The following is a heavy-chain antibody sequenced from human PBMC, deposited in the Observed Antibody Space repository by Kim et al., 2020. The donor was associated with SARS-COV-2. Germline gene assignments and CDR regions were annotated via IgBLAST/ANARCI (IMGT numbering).Heavy chain of an antibody. Sequence: ASVKVSCKASGYTFTSYDINWVRQATGQGLEWMGWMNPNSGNTGYAQKFQGRVTMTRNTSISTAYMELSSLRSEDTAVYYCARDEYCSGGSCYSGVFDYWGQGTLVTVSS. J-gene: IGHJ4*02. CDR3: ARDEYCSGGSCYSGVFDY. V-gene: IGHV1-8*01. CDR2: MNPNSGNT. CDR1: GYTFTSYD. D-gene: IGHD2-15*01.